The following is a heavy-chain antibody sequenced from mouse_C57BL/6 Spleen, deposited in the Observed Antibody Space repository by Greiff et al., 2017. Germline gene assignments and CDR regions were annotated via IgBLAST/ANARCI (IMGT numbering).Heavy chain of an antibody. CDR1: GFSLTSYG. CDR2: IWSGGST. CDR3: ARNGDV. J-gene: IGHJ1*03. Sequence: QVHVKQSGPGLVQPSQSLSITCPVSGFSLTSYGVHWVRQSPGKGLEWLGVIWSGGSTDYNAAFISRLSISKDNSKSQVFFKMNSLQADDTAIYYCARNGDVWGTGTTVTVSS. V-gene: IGHV2-2*01.